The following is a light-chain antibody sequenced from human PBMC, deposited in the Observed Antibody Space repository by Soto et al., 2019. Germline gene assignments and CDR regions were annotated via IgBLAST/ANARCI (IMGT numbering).Light chain of an antibody. J-gene: IGKJ1*01. CDR2: KVS. Sequence: DVVMTQSPLSLPVTLGQPASISCRSSQSLIHSDGDTYLSWFQQRPGQSPRRLMYKVSDRDSGVPDRFSGSGSGTDFTLKISRVEAEDVGIYYCMQGTHWPWTFGQGTEVEIK. CDR3: MQGTHWPWT. V-gene: IGKV2-30*02. CDR1: QSLIHSDGDTY.